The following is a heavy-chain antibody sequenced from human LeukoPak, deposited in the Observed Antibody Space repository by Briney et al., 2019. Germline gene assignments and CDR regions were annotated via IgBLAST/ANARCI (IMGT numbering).Heavy chain of an antibody. D-gene: IGHD1-26*01. Sequence: GGSLRLSCAASGFTFSSHWMHWVRQAPGKGLVWVSRIKSDGSYTGYADSVKGGFTISRDDAKNALYLQMNSLRVEETAVYYCARCIVGATVADYWGQGTLVTVSS. CDR1: GFTFSSHW. CDR3: ARCIVGATVADY. V-gene: IGHV3-74*01. CDR2: IKSDGSYT. J-gene: IGHJ4*02.